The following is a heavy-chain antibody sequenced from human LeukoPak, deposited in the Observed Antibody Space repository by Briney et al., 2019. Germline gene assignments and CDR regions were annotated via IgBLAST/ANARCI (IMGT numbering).Heavy chain of an antibody. CDR3: ARGAAAGTLGAFDI. CDR1: GGSISSYY. V-gene: IGHV4-59*01. CDR2: IYCSGST. Sequence: SETLSLTCTVSGGSISSYYWSWIRQPPGEGLEWIGYIYCSGSTNYNPSLKSRVTISVDTSKNQFSLKLSSVTAADTAVYYCARGAAAGTLGAFDIWGQGTMVTVSS. J-gene: IGHJ3*02. D-gene: IGHD6-13*01.